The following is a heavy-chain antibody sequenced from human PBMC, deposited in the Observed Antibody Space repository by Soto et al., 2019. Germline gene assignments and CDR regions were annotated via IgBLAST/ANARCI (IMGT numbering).Heavy chain of an antibody. V-gene: IGHV1-69*01. CDR2: IIPIFGTA. CDR3: AGLGYDFWSGYYYNWFDP. Sequence: QVQLVQSGAEVKKPGSSVKVSCKASGGTFSSYAISWVRQAPGQGLEWMGGIIPIFGTANYAQKFQGRVTITADESTSTAYMELSSLRSEDTAVYYCAGLGYDFWSGYYYNWFDPWGQGTLVTVSS. D-gene: IGHD3-3*01. CDR1: GGTFSSYA. J-gene: IGHJ5*02.